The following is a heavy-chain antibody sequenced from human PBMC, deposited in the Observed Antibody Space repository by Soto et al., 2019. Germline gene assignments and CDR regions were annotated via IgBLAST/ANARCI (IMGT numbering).Heavy chain of an antibody. CDR3: VRATYFSDSSGYTRCLDY. V-gene: IGHV3-72*01. D-gene: IGHD3-22*01. J-gene: IGHJ4*02. Sequence: GSLRLSCGGSGFTLSDHYIDWVRQAPGKGLEWVGRSRDKPQGYSTAYAASVKGRFTTSRDESKNSAYLQMNSLKTEDTAVYYCVRATYFSDSSGYTRCLDYWGQGTLVTVSS. CDR1: GFTLSDHY. CDR2: SRDKPQGYST.